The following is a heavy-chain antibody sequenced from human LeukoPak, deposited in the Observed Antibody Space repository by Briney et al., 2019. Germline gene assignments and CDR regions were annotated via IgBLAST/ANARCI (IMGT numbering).Heavy chain of an antibody. V-gene: IGHV4-59*01. CDR3: ARVTGYVIEDNFDY. J-gene: IGHJ4*02. CDR1: GGSISSYY. D-gene: IGHD2-15*01. Sequence: SETLSLTCTVSGGSISSYYWSWIRQPPGKGLEWIGYIYYSGSTSYNPSLKSRVTISVDTSKNQFSLKLRSVTAADTAVYYCARVTGYVIEDNFDYWGQGTLVTVS. CDR2: IYYSGST.